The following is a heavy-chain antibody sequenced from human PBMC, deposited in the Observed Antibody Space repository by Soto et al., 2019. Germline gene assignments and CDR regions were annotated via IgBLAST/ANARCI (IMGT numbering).Heavy chain of an antibody. J-gene: IGHJ6*03. CDR1: GFTFSSYA. V-gene: IGHV3-23*01. CDR3: AKDPGYCSGGSCYDYYYYMDV. D-gene: IGHD2-15*01. CDR2: ISGSGGST. Sequence: PGGSLRLSCAASGFTFSSYAMSWVRQAPGKGLEWVSAISGSGGSTYYADSVKGRFTISRDNSKNTLYLQMNSLRAEDTAVYYCAKDPGYCSGGSCYDYYYYMDVWGKGTTVTVS.